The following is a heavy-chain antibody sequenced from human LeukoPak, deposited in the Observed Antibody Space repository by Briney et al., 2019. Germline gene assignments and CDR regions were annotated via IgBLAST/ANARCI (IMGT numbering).Heavy chain of an antibody. CDR2: IWYDGSNK. D-gene: IGHD6-13*01. CDR3: ARDLGSYSSSWYGAYYYGMDV. CDR1: GFTFSSYG. V-gene: IGHV3-33*01. J-gene: IGHJ6*04. Sequence: GRSLRLSCAASGFTFSSYGMHWVRQAPGKGLEWVAVIWYDGSNKYYADSVKGRFNISRDNSKNTLYLQMNSLRAEDTAVYYCARDLGSYSSSWYGAYYYGMDVWGKGTTVTVSS.